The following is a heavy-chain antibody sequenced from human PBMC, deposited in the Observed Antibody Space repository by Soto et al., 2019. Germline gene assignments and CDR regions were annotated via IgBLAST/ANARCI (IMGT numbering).Heavy chain of an antibody. Sequence: QVQLQESGPGLVKPSETLSLTCTVSGGSISSYYWSWIRQPPGKGLEWIGDISYSGSTNYSPSLKSRVTISVDTSKNQFSLKLSYVTAADTAVYYCARSSPTPQSSPTSPGEDAFDIWGQGTMVTVSS. J-gene: IGHJ3*02. CDR2: ISYSGST. V-gene: IGHV4-59*01. D-gene: IGHD3-16*01. CDR1: GGSISSYY. CDR3: ARSSPTPQSSPTSPGEDAFDI.